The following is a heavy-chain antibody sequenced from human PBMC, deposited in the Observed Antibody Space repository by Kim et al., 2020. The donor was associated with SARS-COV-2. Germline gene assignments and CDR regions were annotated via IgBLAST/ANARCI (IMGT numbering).Heavy chain of an antibody. D-gene: IGHD6-13*01. J-gene: IGHJ5*02. CDR1: GGSISSSSYY. CDR2: IYYSGST. Sequence: SETLSLTCTVSGGSISSSSYYWGWIRQPPGKGLEWIGSIYYSGSTYYNPSLKSRVTISVDTSKNQFSLKLSSVTAADTAVYYCARHSSSSRRGWFDPWGQGTLVTVSS. CDR3: ARHSSSSRRGWFDP. V-gene: IGHV4-39*01.